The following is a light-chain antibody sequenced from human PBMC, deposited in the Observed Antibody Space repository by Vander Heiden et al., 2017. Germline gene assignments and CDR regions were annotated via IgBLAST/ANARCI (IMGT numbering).Light chain of an antibody. V-gene: IGKV1-39*01. CDR3: QQSYSTPRT. CDR1: RSNSSY. Sequence: DLQMTQPPPSLSPSVGDRVIITGRASRSNSSYLNGYQQKPGKAPKLLINAASSLQGRVPSRFSGSRSGTNFTLTISSLQPEDFSTYYCQQSYSTPRTFGQGTKLEIK. CDR2: AAS. J-gene: IGKJ2*01.